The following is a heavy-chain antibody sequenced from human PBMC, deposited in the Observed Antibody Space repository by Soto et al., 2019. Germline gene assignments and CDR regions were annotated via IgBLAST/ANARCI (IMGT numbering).Heavy chain of an antibody. J-gene: IGHJ5*02. V-gene: IGHV1-18*04. D-gene: IGHD6-13*01. CDR2: VSAYNGNT. CDR1: GYTFTIYG. Sequence: QVQLVQSGAEVKKPGASVKVSCKASGYTFTIYGIIWVRQAPGQGLLGMGWVSAYNGNTNYAQKLQGIVTMTTDTSTMTAYMELRSMRSDDTAVYFCASVGEDAAAGGWLDPWGKGTLVTVSS. CDR3: ASVGEDAAAGGWLDP.